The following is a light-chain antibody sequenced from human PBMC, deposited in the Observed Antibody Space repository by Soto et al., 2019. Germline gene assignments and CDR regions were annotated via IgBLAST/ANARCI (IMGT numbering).Light chain of an antibody. Sequence: QSALTQPASVSGSPGQSITISCTGTSSDVGGYNYVSWYQQHPGKAPKLMIYEVSNRPSGVSNRFSGSKSGNTDSLTISGLQAEAEADYFCSSYGSTSTRYVFGTGTKLTVL. J-gene: IGLJ1*01. CDR1: SSDVGGYNY. CDR2: EVS. CDR3: SSYGSTSTRYV. V-gene: IGLV2-14*01.